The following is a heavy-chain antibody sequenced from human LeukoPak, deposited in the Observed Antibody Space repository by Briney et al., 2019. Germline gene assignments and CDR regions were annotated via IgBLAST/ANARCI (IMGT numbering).Heavy chain of an antibody. J-gene: IGHJ4*02. CDR3: ATDRGWFVLNY. Sequence: GRSLRLSCTVSGFSFDDYAMHWVRQAPGKGLEWVSGITWNRDKIGYGDSVKGRFTISRDNAKNSVYLQMNSLRVEDTAVYYCATDRGWFVLNYWGQGSLVTVSS. D-gene: IGHD2-15*01. V-gene: IGHV3-9*01. CDR1: GFSFDDYA. CDR2: ITWNRDKI.